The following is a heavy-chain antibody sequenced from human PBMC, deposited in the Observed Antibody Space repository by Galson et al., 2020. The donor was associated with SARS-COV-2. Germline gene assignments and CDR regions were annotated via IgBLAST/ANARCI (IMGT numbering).Heavy chain of an antibody. CDR2: ISSSGSYT. J-gene: IGHJ4*02. D-gene: IGHD2-15*01. CDR1: EFTFSDFY. Sequence: TGGSLRLSCTASEFTFSDFYMSWICQAPGRGLEWVSYISSSGSYTNYANSVKGRFTISRDNVKNSLYLQMNSLRVEDTAVYYCARVPRYCSGGSCPPVDYWGQGTLVTVSS. CDR3: ARVPRYCSGGSCPPVDY. V-gene: IGHV3-11*06.